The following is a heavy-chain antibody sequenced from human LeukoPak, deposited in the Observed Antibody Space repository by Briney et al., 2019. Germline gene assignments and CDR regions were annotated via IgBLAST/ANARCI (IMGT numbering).Heavy chain of an antibody. Sequence: GGSLRLSCAASGFTFSSYAMHWVRQAPGKGLVWVSHINSDGSWTGYADSVKGQFTISKDNAKNTVYLQMNNLRAEDTAVYYCVSFYETNWGRGTLVTVSS. CDR1: GFTFSSYA. J-gene: IGHJ4*02. CDR3: VSFYETN. D-gene: IGHD2-2*01. V-gene: IGHV3-74*01. CDR2: INSDGSWT.